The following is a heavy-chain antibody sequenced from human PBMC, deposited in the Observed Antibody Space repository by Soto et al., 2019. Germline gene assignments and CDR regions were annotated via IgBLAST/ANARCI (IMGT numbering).Heavy chain of an antibody. CDR2: INHSGST. D-gene: IGHD3-3*01. V-gene: IGHV4-34*01. CDR3: ARGRKGRAYYDFWSGYYN. CDR1: GGSFSGYD. Sequence: SETLSLTCAVDGGSFSGYDWSWIRQPPGKGLEWIGEINHSGSTNYNPSLKSRVTISVDTSKNQFSLKLSSVTAADTAVYYCARGRKGRAYYDFWSGYYNWGQGTLVTVSS. J-gene: IGHJ4*02.